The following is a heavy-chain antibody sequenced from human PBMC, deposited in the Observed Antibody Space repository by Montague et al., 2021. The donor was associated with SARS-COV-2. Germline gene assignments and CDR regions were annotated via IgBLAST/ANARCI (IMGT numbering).Heavy chain of an antibody. Sequence: SLRLSCAASGSTFGGYDMNWVRQAPGKGLEWVSAIGIGGDTYYLGSVKGRFIISRENAKNSLYLQMNSLRVGDTAVYYCARGGEWSSSSLPDYWGQGTLVTVSS. V-gene: IGHV3-13*04. CDR1: GSTFGGYD. CDR3: ARGGEWSSSSLPDY. D-gene: IGHD6-6*01. CDR2: IGIGGDT. J-gene: IGHJ4*02.